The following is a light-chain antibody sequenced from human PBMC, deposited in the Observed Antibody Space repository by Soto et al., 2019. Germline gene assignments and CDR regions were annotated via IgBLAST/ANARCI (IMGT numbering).Light chain of an antibody. CDR2: EVS. J-gene: IGLJ1*01. V-gene: IGLV2-14*01. CDR1: SSDVGGYNY. Sequence: SVLTETAYVSGAPGQSINISCTGTSSDVGGYNYVSWYQQHPGKAPKLMIYEVSNRPSGVSNRFSGSKSGNTASLTISGLQAEDEADYYCSSYTSSLYVFGTGTKVTVL. CDR3: SSYTSSLYV.